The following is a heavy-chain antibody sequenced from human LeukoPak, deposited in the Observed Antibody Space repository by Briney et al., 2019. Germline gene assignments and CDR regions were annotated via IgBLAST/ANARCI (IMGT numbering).Heavy chain of an antibody. Sequence: PGGSLRLSCADSGFTFSRYWMHWVRQTPGKGLVWVSCISADGSVTRYADSVKGRFTISRDNTKSTLYLQMHSLRAEDTAVYYSATAGGDGSRMGFDPWGQGTLVTVSS. CDR2: ISADGSVT. CDR1: GFTFSRYW. J-gene: IGHJ5*02. CDR3: ATAGGDGSRMGFDP. V-gene: IGHV3-74*01. D-gene: IGHD2-15*01.